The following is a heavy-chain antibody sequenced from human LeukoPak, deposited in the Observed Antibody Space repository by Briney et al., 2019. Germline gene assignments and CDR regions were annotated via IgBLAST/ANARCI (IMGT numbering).Heavy chain of an antibody. CDR1: GFTVSSKH. V-gene: IGHV3-66*01. CDR3: AREGPGTTFDY. D-gene: IGHD1-1*01. Sequence: GGSLRLSCAASGFTVSSKHMSWVRQAPGKGLERVSVIYSDRSTYYADSVKGRFTISRDNSKNTLYLQMNSLRAEDTAVSYCAREGPGTTFDYWGQGTLVTVSS. J-gene: IGHJ4*02. CDR2: IYSDRST.